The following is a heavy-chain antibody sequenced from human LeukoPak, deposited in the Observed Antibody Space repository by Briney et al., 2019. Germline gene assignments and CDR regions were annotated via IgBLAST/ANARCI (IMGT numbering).Heavy chain of an antibody. D-gene: IGHD1-1*01. CDR3: AKASWVSNADAVL. J-gene: IGHJ4*02. CDR1: GITLSNYG. Sequence: GGSLRLSCVVSGITLSNYGMSWVRQAPGKGLEWVSGISERGGSTNYADSVKGRFTLSRDDSRNTVYLQLNNLRVEDTAVYYCAKASWVSNADAVLWGQGTVVTVSS. CDR2: ISERGGST. V-gene: IGHV3-23*01.